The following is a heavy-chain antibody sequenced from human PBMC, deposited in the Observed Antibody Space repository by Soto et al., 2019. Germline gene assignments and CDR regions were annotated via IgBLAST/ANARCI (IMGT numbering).Heavy chain of an antibody. CDR1: GFIFSSSA. V-gene: IGHV1-58*01. CDR3: AADSAGYDSREFYYYGLDV. J-gene: IGHJ6*02. CDR2: IVVGTGNT. Sequence: SVKVSCKASGFIFSSSAVQWVRQARGQGLEWIGRIVVGTGNTNYAQKFQERVTITRDMPTNTAYLEVSGPRSEDTAVYYCAADSAGYDSREFYYYGLDVWGQGTTVTVSS. D-gene: IGHD3-22*01.